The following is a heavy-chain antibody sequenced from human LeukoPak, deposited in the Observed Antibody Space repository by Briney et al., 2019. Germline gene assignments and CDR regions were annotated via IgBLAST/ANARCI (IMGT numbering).Heavy chain of an antibody. CDR1: GFTFTNYA. CDR3: AKDSSSSSWYEWYYFDY. Sequence: GGSLRLSCAASGFTFTNYAMGWVRQAPGKGLEWVSVISGGGGRTYYADSVKGRFTISRDNSKNTLYLQMNSLRAEDTAVYYCAKDSSSSSWYEWYYFDYWGQGTLVTVSS. V-gene: IGHV3-23*01. CDR2: ISGGGGRT. D-gene: IGHD6-13*01. J-gene: IGHJ4*02.